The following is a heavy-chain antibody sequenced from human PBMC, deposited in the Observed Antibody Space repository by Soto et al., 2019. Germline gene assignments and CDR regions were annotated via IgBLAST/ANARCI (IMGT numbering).Heavy chain of an antibody. Sequence: SETLSLTCTVSGGSISSYYWGWIRQPPGKGLEWIGYIYYSGSTNYNPSLKSRVTISVDTSKNQFSLKLSSVTAADTAVYYCVRYYYDSSGYYYSGPWGQGTLVTVSS. V-gene: IGHV4-59*01. J-gene: IGHJ5*02. D-gene: IGHD3-22*01. CDR1: GGSISSYY. CDR3: VRYYYDSSGYYYSGP. CDR2: IYYSGST.